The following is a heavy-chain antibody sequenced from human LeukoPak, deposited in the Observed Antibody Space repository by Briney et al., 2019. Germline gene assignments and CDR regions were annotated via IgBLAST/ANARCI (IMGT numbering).Heavy chain of an antibody. CDR1: GGSISSSSYY. J-gene: IGHJ4*02. CDR2: IYYSGST. V-gene: IGHV4-39*01. Sequence: SETLSLTCTVSGGSISSSSYYWGWIRQPPGKGLEWIGSIYYSGSTYYNPSLKSRVTISVDTSKNQFSLKLSSVTAADTAVYYCARQEMATTTFDYWGQGTLVTVSS. CDR3: ARQEMATTTFDY. D-gene: IGHD5-12*01.